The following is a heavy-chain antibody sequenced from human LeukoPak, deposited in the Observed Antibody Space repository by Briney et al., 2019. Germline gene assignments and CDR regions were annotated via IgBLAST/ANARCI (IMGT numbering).Heavy chain of an antibody. J-gene: IGHJ6*02. CDR3: AKYYYYSGMDV. V-gene: IGHV3-9*01. CDR2: ISWNSGSI. CDR1: GFTFDDYA. Sequence: PGGSLRLSCAASGFTFDDYAMHWVRQAPGKGLEWVSGISWNSGSIGYADSVKGRFTISRDNAKNSLYLQMNSLRAEDTALYYCAKYYYYSGMDVWGQGTTVTVSS.